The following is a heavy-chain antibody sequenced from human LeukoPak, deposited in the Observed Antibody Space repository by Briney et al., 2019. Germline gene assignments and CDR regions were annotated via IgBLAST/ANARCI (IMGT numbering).Heavy chain of an antibody. J-gene: IGHJ4*02. D-gene: IGHD3-10*01. V-gene: IGHV1-46*01. CDR3: ASLGSGSSPIIDFDY. CDR2: IDPSGGGT. CDR1: GYTFTAYY. Sequence: ASVKVSCKASGYTFTAYYMHWVRQAPGQGLEWMGIIDPSGGGTSYAQKFQGRVTLTRDTSTSIVYMELSSLTSEDTAVCYCASLGSGSSPIIDFDYWGQGTLVTVCS.